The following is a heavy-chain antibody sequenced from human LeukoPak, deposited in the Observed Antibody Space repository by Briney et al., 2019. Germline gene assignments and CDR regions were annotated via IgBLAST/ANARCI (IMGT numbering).Heavy chain of an antibody. J-gene: IGHJ5*02. D-gene: IGHD6-19*01. CDR3: HGGSLAGMFDP. CDR2: INHSGST. CDR1: GGSFSGYY. Sequence: SETLSLTCAVYGGSFSGYYWSWIRQPPGKGLEWIGEINHSGSTNYNPSLKSRVTISVDTSKNQFSLKLSSVTAADTAVYYCHGGSLAGMFDPWGQGTLVTVSS. V-gene: IGHV4-34*03.